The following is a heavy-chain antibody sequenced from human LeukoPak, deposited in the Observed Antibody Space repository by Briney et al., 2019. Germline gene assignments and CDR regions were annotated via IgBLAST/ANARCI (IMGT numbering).Heavy chain of an antibody. J-gene: IGHJ4*02. D-gene: IGHD3-22*01. CDR2: IYNSGST. Sequence: PSETLSLTCTVSGTSISSYYWSWIRQPAGKGLEWIGRIYNSGSTNYNPSLKSRVTVSVDTSKNQFPLKLRSVTAADTAVHYCARDGRTYYDSERLSNWGQGTLVTVSS. CDR3: ARDGRTYYDSERLSN. V-gene: IGHV4-4*07. CDR1: GTSISSYY.